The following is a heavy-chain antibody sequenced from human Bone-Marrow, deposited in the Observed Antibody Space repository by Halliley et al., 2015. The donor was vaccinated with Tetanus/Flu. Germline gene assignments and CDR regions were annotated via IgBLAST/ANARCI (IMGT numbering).Heavy chain of an antibody. V-gene: IGHV3-23*01. Sequence: WVSTITGGGEHTVYADSVTGRFTISRDKSKNTLFLQMNSLRVEDPAVYFCAPETSNSWFDSWGQGTLVTVSS. J-gene: IGHJ5*01. CDR2: ITGGGEHT. CDR3: APETSNSWFDS.